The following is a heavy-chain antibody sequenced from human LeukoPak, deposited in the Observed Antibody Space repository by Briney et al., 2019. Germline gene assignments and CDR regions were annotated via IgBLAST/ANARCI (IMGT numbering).Heavy chain of an antibody. CDR1: GFSFSDHW. J-gene: IGHJ3*02. D-gene: IGHD3-22*01. CDR3: ARAGYYDSSGFYAPDAFDI. CDR2: VYSGGST. Sequence: GGSLRLSCAASGFSFSDHWLDWVRQAPGKGLEWVSFVYSGGSTYYEDSVKGRFTISRDSSKNTLFLQMNSLRVGDTAVYYCARAGYYDSSGFYAPDAFDIWGQGTVVTVSS. V-gene: IGHV3-53*01.